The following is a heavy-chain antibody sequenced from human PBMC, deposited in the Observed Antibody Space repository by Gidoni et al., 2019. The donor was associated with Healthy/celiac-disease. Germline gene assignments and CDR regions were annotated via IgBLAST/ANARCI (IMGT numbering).Heavy chain of an antibody. CDR3: AVSRGYDAFDI. CDR1: GFTFSSYA. CDR2: ISSSGGST. D-gene: IGHD6-25*01. Sequence: EVQLVESGGGLVQPGWSLRLSCAASGFTFSSYAMHWVRQAPRKGLEYVSAISSSGGSTYYANSVKGRFTISRDNSKNTLYLQMGSLRAEDMAVYYCAVSRGYDAFDIWGQGTMVTVSS. V-gene: IGHV3-64*01. J-gene: IGHJ3*02.